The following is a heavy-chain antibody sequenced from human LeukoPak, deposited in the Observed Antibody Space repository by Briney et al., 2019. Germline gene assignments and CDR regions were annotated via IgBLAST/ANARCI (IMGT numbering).Heavy chain of an antibody. V-gene: IGHV3-74*01. J-gene: IGHJ3*02. CDR1: GFTFSSYW. CDR2: INSDGSST. CDR3: ARNILFAFDI. Sequence: GGSLRLSCAAPGFTFSSYWMHWVRQAPGKGLVWVSRINSDGSSTSYADSVKGRFTISRDNAKNTLYLQVNSLRAEDTAMYYCARNILFAFDIWGQGTMVTVSS.